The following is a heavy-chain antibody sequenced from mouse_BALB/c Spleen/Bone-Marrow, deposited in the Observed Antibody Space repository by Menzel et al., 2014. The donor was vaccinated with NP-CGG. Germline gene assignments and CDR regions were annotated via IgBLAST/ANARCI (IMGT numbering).Heavy chain of an antibody. J-gene: IGHJ3*01. D-gene: IGHD2-3*01. V-gene: IGHV1S81*02. CDR3: ARYDGPAWFAY. CDR1: GYSFTTYW. CDR2: INPSNGRT. Sequence: QVQLKDSGAELVKPGASVRLSCKASGYSFTTYWIHWVKQRPGQGLEWIGEINPSNGRTNYNEKFESKATLTVDKSSSTAYMQLSSLTSEDSAVYYCARYDGPAWFAYWGQGTLVTVSA.